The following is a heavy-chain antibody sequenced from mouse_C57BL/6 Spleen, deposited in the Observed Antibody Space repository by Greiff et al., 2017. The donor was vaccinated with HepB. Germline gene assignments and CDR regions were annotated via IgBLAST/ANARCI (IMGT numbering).Heavy chain of an antibody. Sequence: QVQLQQSGAELVRPGASVTLSCKASGYTFTDYEMHWVKQTPVHGLEWIGAIDPETGGTAYNQKFKGKAILTADKSSSTAYMELRSLTSEDSAVYYCTHYDYGFLLHVWGTGTTVTVSS. V-gene: IGHV1-15*01. J-gene: IGHJ1*03. CDR2: IDPETGGT. CDR3: THYDYGFLLHV. CDR1: GYTFTDYE. D-gene: IGHD2-4*01.